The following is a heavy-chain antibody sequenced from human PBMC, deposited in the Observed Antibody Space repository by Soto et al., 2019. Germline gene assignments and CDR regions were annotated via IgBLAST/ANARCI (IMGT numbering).Heavy chain of an antibody. CDR1: GYTFTSYD. Sequence: QVQLVQSGAEVKKPGASVKVSCKASGYTFTSYDINWVRQATGQGLEWMGWMNPNSGNTGYGQKVQGRVTMTRNTSIGAAYMELSSLRSEDTAVYYCARLGYRSSLYFYYYYGMDVWGQGTTVTVSS. D-gene: IGHD6-13*01. V-gene: IGHV1-8*01. CDR3: ARLGYRSSLYFYYYYGMDV. CDR2: MNPNSGNT. J-gene: IGHJ6*02.